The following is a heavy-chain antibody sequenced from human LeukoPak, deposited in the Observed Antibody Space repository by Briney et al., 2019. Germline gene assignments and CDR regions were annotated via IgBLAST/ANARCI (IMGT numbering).Heavy chain of an antibody. D-gene: IGHD3-3*01. CDR2: ISSSTSNI. Sequence: GGSLRLSCAASGFTFSSYSMNWVRQAPGTGLEWVSSISSSTSNIYYANSVKGRFTISRDNYKNSLYLQMTSLRAEVTAVYYCARDPYDCWRGKSGMDVWGQETTVTVSS. V-gene: IGHV3-21*01. CDR3: ARDPYDCWRGKSGMDV. J-gene: IGHJ6*02. CDR1: GFTFSSYS.